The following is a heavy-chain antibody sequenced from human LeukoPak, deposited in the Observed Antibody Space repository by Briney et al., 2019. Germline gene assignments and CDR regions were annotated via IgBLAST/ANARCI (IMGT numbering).Heavy chain of an antibody. CDR3: ARVNLVAAAGTGGGNWFDP. Sequence: SETLSLTCAVYGGSFSGYYWSWIRQPPGKGLEWIGEINHSGSTNYNPSLESRVTISVDTSKDQFSLKLSSVTAADTAVYYCARVNLVAAAGTGGGNWFDPWGQGTLVTVSS. D-gene: IGHD6-13*01. CDR2: INHSGST. J-gene: IGHJ5*02. V-gene: IGHV4-34*01. CDR1: GGSFSGYY.